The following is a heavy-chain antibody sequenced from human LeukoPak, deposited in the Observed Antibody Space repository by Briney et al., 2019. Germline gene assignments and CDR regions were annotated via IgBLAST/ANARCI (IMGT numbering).Heavy chain of an antibody. CDR1: GFTFSTYG. Sequence: GGSLRLSCATSGFTFSTYGMHWVRQAPGKGPEWVAFIHYDGSNQYYADSVKGRFTISRENSKNTLYLQMNSLRAEDTAVYYCAKAHTGCGGDCYWWFDPWGQGTLVTVSS. D-gene: IGHD2-21*01. V-gene: IGHV3-30*02. J-gene: IGHJ5*02. CDR2: IHYDGSNQ. CDR3: AKAHTGCGGDCYWWFDP.